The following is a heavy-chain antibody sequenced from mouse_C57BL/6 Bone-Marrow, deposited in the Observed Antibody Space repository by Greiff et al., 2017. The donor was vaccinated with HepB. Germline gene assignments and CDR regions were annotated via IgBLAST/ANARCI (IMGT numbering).Heavy chain of an antibody. D-gene: IGHD2-2*01. V-gene: IGHV14-3*01. CDR1: GFNIKNTY. Sequence: EVQLQQSVAELVRPGASVKLSCTASGFNIKNTYMHWVKQRPEQGLEWIGRIYPANGNTKYAAMFQGKGTITADTSSNTAYLQLSSLTSEDTAIYYCASLYYGYPWFAYWGQGTLVTVSA. CDR3: ASLYYGYPWFAY. CDR2: IYPANGNT. J-gene: IGHJ3*01.